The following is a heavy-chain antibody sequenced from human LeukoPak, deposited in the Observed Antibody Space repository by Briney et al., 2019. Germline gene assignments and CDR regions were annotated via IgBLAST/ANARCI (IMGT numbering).Heavy chain of an antibody. J-gene: IGHJ3*02. CDR1: GLTFSSSW. CDR2: INPDGNKK. CDR3: ARDRWYRDAFDI. Sequence: GGSLRLSCAVSGLTFSSSWMDWVRQAPGKGLEWVASINPDGNKKYSADSVKGRFTISRDNAENSLYLQMNSLRVEDTAFYYCARDRWYRDAFDIWGQGTMVTVSS. D-gene: IGHD2-15*01. V-gene: IGHV3-7*01.